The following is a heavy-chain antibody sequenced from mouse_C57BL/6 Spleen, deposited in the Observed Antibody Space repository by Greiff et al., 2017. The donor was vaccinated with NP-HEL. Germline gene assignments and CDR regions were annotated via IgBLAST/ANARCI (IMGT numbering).Heavy chain of an antibody. CDR1: GYTFTSYW. CDR2: IDPSDSYT. Sequence: QVQLQQPGAELVMPGASVKLSCKASGYTFTSYWMHWVKQRPGQGLEWIGEIDPSDSYTNYNQKFKGKSTLTVDKSSSTAYMQLSSLTSEDSAVYYCARVFDYDSYAMDYWGQGTSVTVSS. CDR3: ARVFDYDSYAMDY. J-gene: IGHJ4*01. V-gene: IGHV1-69*01. D-gene: IGHD2-4*01.